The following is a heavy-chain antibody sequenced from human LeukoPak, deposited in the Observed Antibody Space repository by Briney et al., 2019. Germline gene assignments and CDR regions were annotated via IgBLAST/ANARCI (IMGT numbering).Heavy chain of an antibody. Sequence: GGSLRLSCEASGFTFSTYCMHWVRQAPGKGLEWVANIKQDGSEKFYVDSVKGRFTISRDNAKNSLYLQMNSLRVEDSAVYYCARAMDVWGQGTTVTVSS. J-gene: IGHJ6*02. CDR2: IKQDGSEK. CDR1: GFTFSTYC. CDR3: ARAMDV. V-gene: IGHV3-7*04.